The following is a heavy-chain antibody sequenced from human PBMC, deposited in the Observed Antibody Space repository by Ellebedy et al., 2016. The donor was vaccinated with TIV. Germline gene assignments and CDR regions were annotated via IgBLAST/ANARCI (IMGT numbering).Heavy chain of an antibody. J-gene: IGHJ4*02. CDR1: GFTFITYA. Sequence: GGSLRLXCAASGFTFITYAMSWVRQAPGKGLEWVSGISGRGTRTYYADSVKGRFTITRDNSNNTLYLQMNSLRAEDTAVYYCARDTYNFDSSGYYFDYWGQGTLVTVSS. CDR2: ISGRGTRT. CDR3: ARDTYNFDSSGYYFDY. D-gene: IGHD3-22*01. V-gene: IGHV3-23*01.